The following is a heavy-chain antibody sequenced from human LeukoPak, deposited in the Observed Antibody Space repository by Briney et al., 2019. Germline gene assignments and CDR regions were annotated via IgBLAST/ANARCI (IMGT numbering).Heavy chain of an antibody. CDR3: ARLPYSPSAAGSGQGYYYYGMDV. J-gene: IGHJ6*02. CDR1: GYTFTGYY. CDR2: INPNSGGT. D-gene: IGHD6-13*01. V-gene: IGHV1-2*02. Sequence: GASVKVSCKASGYTFTGYYMHWVRQAPGQGLEWMGWINPNSGGTNYAQKFQGRVTMTRDTSISTAYMELSRLRSDDTAVYYCARLPYSPSAAGSGQGYYYYGMDVWGQGTTVTVSS.